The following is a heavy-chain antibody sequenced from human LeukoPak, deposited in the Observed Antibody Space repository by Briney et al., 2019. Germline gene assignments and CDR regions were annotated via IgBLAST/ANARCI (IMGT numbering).Heavy chain of an antibody. J-gene: IGHJ2*01. V-gene: IGHV3-13*01. CDR2: FGSAGDT. Sequence: GGSLRLSCAPSGFPFSADDMHWVREAPGKGLEWVSAFGSAGDTYYRGAVKGRFTISRDYAKNSLYLQMNSLRAGNTAVYFCVRGALPGDNSCFDLWGRGTLVTVSS. CDR1: GFPFSADD. CDR3: VRGALPGDNSCFDL.